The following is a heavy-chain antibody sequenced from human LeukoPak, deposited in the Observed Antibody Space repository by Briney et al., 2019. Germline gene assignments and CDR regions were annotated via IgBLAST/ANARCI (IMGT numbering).Heavy chain of an antibody. CDR2: IYYSGST. CDR1: GGSISSYY. D-gene: IGHD5-18*01. V-gene: IGHV4-59*01. CDR3: AKDGYTYGYGAFDI. Sequence: SETLPLTCTVSGGSISSYYWSWIRQPPGKGLEWIGYIYYSGSTTYNPSLKSRVTISVDTSKNQFSLKLSSVTAADTAVYFCAKDGYTYGYGAFDIWGQGTMVTVSS. J-gene: IGHJ3*02.